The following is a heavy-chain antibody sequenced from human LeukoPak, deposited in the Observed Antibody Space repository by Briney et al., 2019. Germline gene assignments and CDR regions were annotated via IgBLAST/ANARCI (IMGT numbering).Heavy chain of an antibody. CDR1: GGSFSGYY. V-gene: IGHV4-34*01. J-gene: IGHJ6*02. D-gene: IGHD3-9*01. CDR2: INHSGST. Sequence: PSETLSLTCAVYGGSFSGYYWSWIRQPPGKGLEWIGEINHSGSTNYNPSLKSRVTISVDTSKNQFSLKLSSVTAADTAVYYCARGEVLRYFDWLSPYYYGMDVWGQGTTVTVSS. CDR3: ARGEVLRYFDWLSPYYYGMDV.